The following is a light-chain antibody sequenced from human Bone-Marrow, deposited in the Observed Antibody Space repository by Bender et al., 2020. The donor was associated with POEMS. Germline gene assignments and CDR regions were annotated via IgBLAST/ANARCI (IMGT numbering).Light chain of an antibody. CDR2: SNY. Sequence: QSVLTQPPSASGTPGQSVIISCSGTDSNFGGNNVNWYQHLPGTAPRLVVYSNYQRPSGVPARFSGSKSGTSASLAISDIQSEDDGDYFCCSYAGTDTFVLFGRGTKLTVL. J-gene: IGLJ2*01. V-gene: IGLV1-44*01. CDR3: CSYAGTDTFVL. CDR1: DSNFGGNN.